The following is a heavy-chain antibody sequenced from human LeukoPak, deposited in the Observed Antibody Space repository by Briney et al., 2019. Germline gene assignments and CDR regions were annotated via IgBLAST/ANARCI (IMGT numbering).Heavy chain of an antibody. J-gene: IGHJ4*02. CDR2: ISGSGDST. D-gene: IGHD3-22*01. CDR1: GFTFSSYA. V-gene: IGHV3-23*01. CDR3: ARGSMYYYDSSGYSDY. Sequence: GGSLRLSCAASGFTFSSYAMSWVRQAPGKGLEWVSAISGSGDSTYYGDSVKGRFTISRDNSKNTLYLQMNSLRAEDTAVYYCARGSMYYYDSSGYSDYWGQGTLVTVSS.